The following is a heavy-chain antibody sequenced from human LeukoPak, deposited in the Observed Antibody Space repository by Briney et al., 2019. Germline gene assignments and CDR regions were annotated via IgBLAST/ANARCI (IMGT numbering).Heavy chain of an antibody. J-gene: IGHJ5*02. Sequence: GGSLRLSCAASGFTFSSYSMNWVRQAPGKGLEWVSFISSSSSYIYYADSVKGRFTISRDNAKNSLYLQMNSLRAEDTAVYYCASGVRGVIDYAGWFDPWGQGTLVTVSS. V-gene: IGHV3-21*01. CDR1: GFTFSSYS. D-gene: IGHD3-10*01. CDR3: ASGVRGVIDYAGWFDP. CDR2: ISSSSSYI.